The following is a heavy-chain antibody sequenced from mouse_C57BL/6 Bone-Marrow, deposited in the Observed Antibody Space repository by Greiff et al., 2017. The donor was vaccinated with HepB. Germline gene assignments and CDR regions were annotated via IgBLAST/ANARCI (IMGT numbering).Heavy chain of an antibody. CDR3: ARLGRGYYAMDY. CDR1: EYEFPSHD. V-gene: IGHV5-2*01. Sequence: EVNVVESGGGLVQPGESLKLSCESNEYEFPSHDMSWVRKTPEKRLELVAAINSDGGSTYYPDTMERRFIISRDNTKKTLYLQMSSLRSEDTALYYCARLGRGYYAMDYWGQGTSVTVSS. J-gene: IGHJ4*01. CDR2: INSDGGST. D-gene: IGHD4-1*01.